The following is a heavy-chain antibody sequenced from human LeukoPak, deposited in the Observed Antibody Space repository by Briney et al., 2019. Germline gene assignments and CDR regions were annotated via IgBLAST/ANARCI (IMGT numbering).Heavy chain of an antibody. V-gene: IGHV3-21*01. J-gene: IGHJ4*02. CDR3: ARTYSGSYSVDY. Sequence: PGGSLRLSCAASGFTVSSNYMSWVRQAPGKGLEWVSSISSSSSYIYYADSVKGRFTISRDNAKNSLYLQMNSLRAEDTAVYYCARTYSGSYSVDYWGQGTLVTVSS. CDR2: ISSSSSYI. CDR1: GFTVSSNY. D-gene: IGHD1-26*01.